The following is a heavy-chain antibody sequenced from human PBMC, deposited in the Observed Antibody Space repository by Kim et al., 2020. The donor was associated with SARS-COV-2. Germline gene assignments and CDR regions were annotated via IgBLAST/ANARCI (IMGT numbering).Heavy chain of an antibody. J-gene: IGHJ4*02. CDR3: AKSGEGYDGDY. CDR2: ISYDGSNK. D-gene: IGHD6-13*01. V-gene: IGHV3-30*18. CDR1: GFTFSSYG. Sequence: GGSLRLSCAASGFTFSSYGMHWVRQAPGKGLEWVAVISYDGSNKYYADSVKGRFTISRDNSKNTLYLQMNSLRAEDTAVYYCAKSGEGYDGDYWGQGTLVTVSS.